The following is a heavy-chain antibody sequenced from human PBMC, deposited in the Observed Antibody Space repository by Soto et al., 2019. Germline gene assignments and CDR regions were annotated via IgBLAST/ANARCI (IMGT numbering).Heavy chain of an antibody. CDR1: GFTFSSYA. CDR3: AKIRKYCSSTSCSYFDY. V-gene: IGHV3-23*01. J-gene: IGHJ4*02. D-gene: IGHD2-2*01. CDR2: ISGSGGST. Sequence: LRLSCAASGFTFSSYAMSWVRQAPGKGLEWVSAISGSGGSTYYADSVKGRFTISRDNSKNTLYLQMNSLRAEDTAVYYCAKIRKYCSSTSCSYFDYWGQGTLVTVSS.